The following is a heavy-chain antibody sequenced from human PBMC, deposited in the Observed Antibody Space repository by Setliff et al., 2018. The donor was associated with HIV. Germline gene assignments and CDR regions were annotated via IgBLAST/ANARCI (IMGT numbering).Heavy chain of an antibody. Sequence: ASVKVSCKASGYTLTGYYVHWVRQAPGQGLEWMGWINPNNGGTNYAQKFQGRVTMTRDTTITTVYMELTRLRSDDTAMFYCAVMGYCGGNSCYRTEGFDYWGQGTLVTVSS. D-gene: IGHD2-2*01. V-gene: IGHV1-2*02. CDR2: INPNNGGT. CDR3: AVMGYCGGNSCYRTEGFDY. CDR1: GYTLTGYY. J-gene: IGHJ4*02.